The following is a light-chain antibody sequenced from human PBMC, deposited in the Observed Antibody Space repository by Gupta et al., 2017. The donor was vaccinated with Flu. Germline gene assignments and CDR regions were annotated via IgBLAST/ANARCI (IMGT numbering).Light chain of an antibody. CDR3: QAWDSSTAV. J-gene: IGLJ1*01. CDR2: QDN. V-gene: IGLV3-1*01. CDR1: NLEDRF. Sequence: CSGENLEDRFVCWYQQKPGQSPILLIFQDNKRPAGIPGRFSGSNSGNTATLTISGTQAVDEADYYCQAWDSSTAVFGTGTKVSVL.